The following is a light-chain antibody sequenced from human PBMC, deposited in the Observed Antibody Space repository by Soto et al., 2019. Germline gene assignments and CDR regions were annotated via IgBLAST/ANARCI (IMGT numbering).Light chain of an antibody. CDR2: AAS. J-gene: IGKJ1*01. CDR3: LQDYNYPRT. Sequence: AIQRTQSPSSLSASVGDRVAITCRASQGIRDDLGWYQQKPGKAPKLLIYAASSLQSGVPSRFSGSGSGTDFTLTISSLQPEDFATYYCLQDYNYPRTFGQGTKVEIK. V-gene: IGKV1-6*01. CDR1: QGIRDD.